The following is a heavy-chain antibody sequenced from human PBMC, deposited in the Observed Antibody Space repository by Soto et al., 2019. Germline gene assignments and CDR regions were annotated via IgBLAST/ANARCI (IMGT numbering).Heavy chain of an antibody. Sequence: QVPLAESGGGVVQPGRSLRLSCAGSGFTFSSYGMHWVRQAPGKGLEWVAFISYDGSYTYYADSVKGRFTISRDNSRNTLYLQMNRLKSEDTAVYYCAKDVYLRYCGGDCYSKYWGQGTLVTVSS. V-gene: IGHV3-30*18. CDR1: GFTFSSYG. CDR2: ISYDGSYT. CDR3: AKDVYLRYCGGDCYSKY. J-gene: IGHJ4*02. D-gene: IGHD2-21*02.